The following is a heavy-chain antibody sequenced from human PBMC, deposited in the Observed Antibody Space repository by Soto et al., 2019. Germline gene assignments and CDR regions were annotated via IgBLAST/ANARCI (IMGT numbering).Heavy chain of an antibody. Sequence: QVQLVQSGAEVKKPGSSVKVSCKASGGTFSRYTFTWVRQAPGQELEWMGRIIPIGDIPNYAQNFQGRVTITEDKSTSTAYMELSSLTSDDTAVYYCASHFTGVLVLGTSPPGGDNYGWDVWGQGTTVSVS. J-gene: IGHJ6*02. V-gene: IGHV1-69*02. CDR3: ASHFTGVLVLGTSPPGGDNYGWDV. CDR2: IIPIGDIP. D-gene: IGHD2-15*01. CDR1: GGTFSRYT.